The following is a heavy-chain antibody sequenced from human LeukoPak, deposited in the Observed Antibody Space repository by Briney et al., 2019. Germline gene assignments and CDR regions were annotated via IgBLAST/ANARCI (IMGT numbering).Heavy chain of an antibody. V-gene: IGHV3-30*03. CDR2: IVYNGDHD. Sequence: GGSLRLSCAASGFAFNGHAMHWVRQAPGKGLEWVAVIVYNGDHDYYVDSMKGRFTISRDNSKNTLYLQMNSLRAEDTAMYYCARDVGYCSRTSCYRGAYDIWGQGTMVTVSS. D-gene: IGHD2-2*02. CDR1: GFAFNGHA. CDR3: ARDVGYCSRTSCYRGAYDI. J-gene: IGHJ3*02.